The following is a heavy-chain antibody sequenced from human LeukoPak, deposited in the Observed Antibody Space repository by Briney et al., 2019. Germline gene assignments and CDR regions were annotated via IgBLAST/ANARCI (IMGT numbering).Heavy chain of an antibody. V-gene: IGHV3-30*18. J-gene: IGHJ6*03. CDR1: TFNFSDYG. CDR3: AKAADQYYYYYFYYMDV. D-gene: IGHD2-2*01. Sequence: GGSLRLSCGDSTFNFSDYGMHWVRQAPGKGLEWVAVISFDGSSKDYAESVRGRFTVSRDNSKNTLYLQMNSLRVEDTAVYYCAKAADQYYYYYFYYMDVWGKGTTVTVSS. CDR2: ISFDGSSK.